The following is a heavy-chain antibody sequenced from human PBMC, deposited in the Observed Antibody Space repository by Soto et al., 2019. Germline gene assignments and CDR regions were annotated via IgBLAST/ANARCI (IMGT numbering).Heavy chain of an antibody. J-gene: IGHJ4*02. CDR3: AKNLPRTGRFDY. V-gene: IGHV4-39*01. Sequence: ETLSLTCTLSGASITSTTYFWAWIRKPPGKGLEWVGSIYYSCKTHYNPSLKSRVTISVDMSKNQFSLQMSSVTAADTAVYYCAKNLPRTGRFDYWGQGSLVTVYS. CDR1: GASITSTTYF. CDR2: IYYSCKT.